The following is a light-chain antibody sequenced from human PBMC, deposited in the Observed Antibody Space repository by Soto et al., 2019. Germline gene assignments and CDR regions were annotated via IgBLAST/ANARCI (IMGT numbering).Light chain of an antibody. CDR1: SSNIGGTNY. CDR3: AAWDDSLSGRV. J-gene: IGLJ2*01. V-gene: IGLV1-47*02. CDR2: SNN. Sequence: QSVLTQPPSASGTPGQRVFISCSGSSSNIGGTNYAYWYQQLPGAAPKLLMHSNNLRPSGVPERISGSKSGTSASLAISGLRSEDEADYDCAAWDDSLSGRVIGGGTKLTVL.